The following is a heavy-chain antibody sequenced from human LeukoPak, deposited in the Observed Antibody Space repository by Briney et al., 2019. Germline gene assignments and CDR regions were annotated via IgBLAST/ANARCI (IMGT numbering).Heavy chain of an antibody. CDR1: GYTFTSYG. CDR2: ISAYNGNT. Sequence: ASVKVSCKASGYTFTSYGISWVRQAPGQGLEWMGWISAYNGNTNYAQKLQGRVTMTTDTSMSTAYMELRSLRSDDTAVYYCARDACSSTSCYAARVDGYWGQGTLVTVSS. CDR3: ARDACSSTSCYAARVDGY. J-gene: IGHJ4*02. D-gene: IGHD2-2*01. V-gene: IGHV1-18*01.